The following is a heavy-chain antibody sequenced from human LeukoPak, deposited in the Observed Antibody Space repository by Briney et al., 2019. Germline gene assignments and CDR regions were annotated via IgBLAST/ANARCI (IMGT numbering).Heavy chain of an antibody. V-gene: IGHV4-59*05. CDR2: MDYSGST. Sequence: SETLSLTCTVTGGSISSYYWSWIRQPPGKGLEWIGSMDYSGSTYCNPSLKSRVTVSVDTSRNQFALKLSSVTAADTAVYYCARHGSYGSGSYHYLDYWGQGTQVTVSS. CDR3: ARHGSYGSGSYHYLDY. J-gene: IGHJ4*02. CDR1: GGSISSYY. D-gene: IGHD3-10*01.